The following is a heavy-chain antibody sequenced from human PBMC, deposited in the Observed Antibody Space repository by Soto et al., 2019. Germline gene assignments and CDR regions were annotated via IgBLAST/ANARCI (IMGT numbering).Heavy chain of an antibody. J-gene: IGHJ4*02. CDR1: GFTFSYYE. CDR2: ISSTGSGT. D-gene: IGHD2-8*02. Sequence: EMQLVESGGGLVKPGGSLRLSCAASGFTFSYYEMHWVRQAPGKGLEWISYISSTGSGTLYADSVRGRFTMSRDNTKNSVTRQMSSLRAEDTAVYYGLRDLHEPLATDALRVAHWGQGNQVTVSS. V-gene: IGHV3-48*03. CDR3: LRDLHEPLATDALRVAH.